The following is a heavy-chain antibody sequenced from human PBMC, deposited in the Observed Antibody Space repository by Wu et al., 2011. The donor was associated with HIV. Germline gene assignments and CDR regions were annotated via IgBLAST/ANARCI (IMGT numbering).Heavy chain of an antibody. Sequence: QVQLVQSGAEVKKPGASVKVSCKASGYTFNTYAISWVRQAPGQGLEWMGWINPNSGGTNYAQKFQGRVTMTRDTSISTAYMELSRLRSDDTAVYYCARDANSSGYCFDYWGQGTLVTVSS. D-gene: IGHD3-22*01. J-gene: IGHJ4*02. V-gene: IGHV1-2*02. CDR2: INPNSGGT. CDR1: GYTFNTYA. CDR3: ARDANSSGYCFDY.